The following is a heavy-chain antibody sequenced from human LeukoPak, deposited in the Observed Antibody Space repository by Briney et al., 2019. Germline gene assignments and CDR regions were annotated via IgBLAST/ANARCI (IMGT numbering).Heavy chain of an antibody. CDR2: IYYSGST. V-gene: IGHV4-59*01. CDR3: ARTLIFDI. J-gene: IGHJ3*02. Sequence: PSETLCLTCTVSGGSISSYYWSWIRQPPGKGLEWIGYIYYSGSTNYNPSLKSRVTISVDTSKNQFSLKLSSVTAADTAVYYCARTLIFDIWGQGTMVTVSS. CDR1: GGSISSYY. D-gene: IGHD3-22*01.